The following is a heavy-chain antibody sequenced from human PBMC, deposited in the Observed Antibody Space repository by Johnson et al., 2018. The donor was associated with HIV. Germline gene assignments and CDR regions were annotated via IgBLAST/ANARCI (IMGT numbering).Heavy chain of an antibody. D-gene: IGHD4-11*01. CDR2: ISSSGSTI. V-gene: IGHV3-48*04. CDR1: GFTFSSYA. CDR3: AREGNYAAFDI. Sequence: VQLVESGGGVVQPGRSLRLSCAASGFTFSSYAMSWVRQAPGKGLEWVSYISSSGSTIYYADSVKGRFTISRDNAKNSLYLQMNSLRAEDTAVYYCAREGNYAAFDIWGQGTMVTVSS. J-gene: IGHJ3*02.